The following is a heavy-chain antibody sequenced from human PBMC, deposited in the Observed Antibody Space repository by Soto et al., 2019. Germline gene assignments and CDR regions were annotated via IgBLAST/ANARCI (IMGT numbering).Heavy chain of an antibody. V-gene: IGHV3-30*18. D-gene: IGHD3-10*01. Sequence: QVQLVESGGGVVQPGRSLRLSCAASGFTFNSYGMHWVRQAPGKGLEWVAVISYDGSNKYYADSVKGRLTISRDNSKKTLYLHMNSLRAEDTALYYCAKDPLRAANPGAYYFDYWGQGTLVTVSS. J-gene: IGHJ4*02. CDR2: ISYDGSNK. CDR3: AKDPLRAANPGAYYFDY. CDR1: GFTFNSYG.